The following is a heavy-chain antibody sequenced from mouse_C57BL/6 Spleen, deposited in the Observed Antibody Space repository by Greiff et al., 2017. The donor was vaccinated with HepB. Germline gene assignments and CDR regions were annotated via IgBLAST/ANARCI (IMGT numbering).Heavy chain of an antibody. CDR1: GYTFTDYY. CDR3: AGHYYGRAMDY. D-gene: IGHD1-1*01. CDR2: INPNNGGT. V-gene: IGHV1-26*01. Sequence: VQLKQSGPELVKPGASVKISCKASGYTFTDYYMNWVKQSHGKSLEWIGDINPNNGGTSYNQKFKGKATLTVDKSSSTAYMELRSLTSEDSAVYYCAGHYYGRAMDYWGQGTSVTVSS. J-gene: IGHJ4*01.